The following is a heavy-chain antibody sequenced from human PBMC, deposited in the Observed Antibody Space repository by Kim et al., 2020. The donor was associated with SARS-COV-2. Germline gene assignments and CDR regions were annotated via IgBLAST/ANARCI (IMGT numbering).Heavy chain of an antibody. CDR2: NK. J-gene: IGHJ5*02. CDR3: ARSAANGVDP. Sequence: NKYYADSVKGRFTISRDNSKNTLYLQMNSLRAEDTAVYYCARSAANGVDPWGQGTLVTVSS. D-gene: IGHD6-13*01. V-gene: IGHV3-33*01.